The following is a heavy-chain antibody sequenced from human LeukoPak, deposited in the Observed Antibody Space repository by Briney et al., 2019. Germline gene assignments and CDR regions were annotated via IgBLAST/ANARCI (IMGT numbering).Heavy chain of an antibody. Sequence: SETLSLTCTVSGYSISSGYYWGWIRQPPGKGLEWIGSIYHSGSTYYNPSLKSRVTISVDTSKNQFSLKLSSVTAADTAVYYCARKKDIVVDPWGQGTLVTVSS. CDR3: ARKKDIVVDP. V-gene: IGHV4-38-2*02. CDR2: IYHSGST. CDR1: GYSISSGYY. J-gene: IGHJ5*02. D-gene: IGHD2-15*01.